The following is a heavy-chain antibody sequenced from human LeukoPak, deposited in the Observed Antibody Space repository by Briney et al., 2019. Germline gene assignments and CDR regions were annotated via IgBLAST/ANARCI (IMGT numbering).Heavy chain of an antibody. CDR1: GFTLSSSA. V-gene: IGHV3-23*01. Sequence: PGGSLRLSCAASGFTLSSSAMSWVRQAPGKGLEWVSVMTEGGATYYADSVRGRFIISRDNSKNMVYLQMNSLRGDDTAVYYCAKLLLDWGQGTLVTVSS. J-gene: IGHJ4*02. CDR3: AKLLLD. CDR2: MTEGGAT. D-gene: IGHD3-22*01.